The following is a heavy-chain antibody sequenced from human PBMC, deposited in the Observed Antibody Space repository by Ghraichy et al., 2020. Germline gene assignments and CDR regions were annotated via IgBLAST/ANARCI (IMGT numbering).Heavy chain of an antibody. D-gene: IGHD3-22*01. V-gene: IGHV2-70*01. CDR2: IDWDDDK. J-gene: IGHJ3*02. CDR1: GFSLSTSGMC. CDR3: ARIRDYDSSGYKGAFDI. Sequence: SGPTLVKPTQTLTLTCTFSGFSLSTSGMCVSWIRQPPGKALEWLALIDWDDDKYYSTSLKTRLTISKDTSKNQVVITMTNMDPVDTATYYCARIRDYDSSGYKGAFDIWGQGTMVTVSS.